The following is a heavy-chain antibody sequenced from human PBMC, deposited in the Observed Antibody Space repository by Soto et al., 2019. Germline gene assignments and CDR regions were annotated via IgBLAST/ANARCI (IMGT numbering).Heavy chain of an antibody. Sequence: PSETLSLTCTVSGVSISSGGYYWSWIRQHPGKGLEWIGYIYYSGSTYYNPSLKSRVTISVDTSKNQFSLKLSSVTAADTAVYYWARSSSGYSGYDYDYWGQGTLVTVSS. CDR2: IYYSGST. CDR3: ARSSSGYSGYDYDY. V-gene: IGHV4-31*03. CDR1: GVSISSGGYY. D-gene: IGHD5-12*01. J-gene: IGHJ4*02.